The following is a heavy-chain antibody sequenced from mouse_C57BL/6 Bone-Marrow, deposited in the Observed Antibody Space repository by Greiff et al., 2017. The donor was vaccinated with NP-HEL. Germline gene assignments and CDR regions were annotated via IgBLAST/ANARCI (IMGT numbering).Heavy chain of an antibody. CDR2: ILPGSGST. CDR3: ARGLYYGNWYFDF. Sequence: VQLQQSGAELMKPGASVKLSCKATGYTFTGYWIEWVKQRPGHGLEWIGEILPGSGSTNYNEKFKGKATLTADTSSNTAYMQLSSLTTEDSAIYYCARGLYYGNWYFDFWGTGTTVTVSA. V-gene: IGHV1-9*01. CDR1: GYTFTGYW. D-gene: IGHD1-1*01. J-gene: IGHJ1*03.